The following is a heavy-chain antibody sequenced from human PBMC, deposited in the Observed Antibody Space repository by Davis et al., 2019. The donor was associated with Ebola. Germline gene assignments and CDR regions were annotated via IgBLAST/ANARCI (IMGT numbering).Heavy chain of an antibody. CDR3: VRFGYGAY. D-gene: IGHD3-22*01. V-gene: IGHV4-59*11. J-gene: IGHJ4*02. CDR2: IYDSGRT. CDR1: DGSISSHY. Sequence: PGGSLRLSCTFSDGSISSHYWNWVRQPPGKGLEWIGIIYDSGRTNFNPSLKSRVTISADTSKNQFSLKLTSVTAADTAVYYCVRFGYGAYWGQGTLVTVSS.